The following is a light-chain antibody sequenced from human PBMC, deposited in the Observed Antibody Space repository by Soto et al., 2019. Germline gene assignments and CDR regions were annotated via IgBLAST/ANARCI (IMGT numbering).Light chain of an antibody. J-gene: IGLJ2*01. CDR1: SSNIGAGYD. Sequence: QAVVTQPPSVSGAPGQRVTISCTGSSSNIGAGYDVHWYQQLPGRAPKLLIYGNTNRPSGVPDRFSGSKSGTSASLAITGLQAEDEADYYCLSFDSSLSVVFGGGIKLTVL. CDR3: LSFDSSLSVV. CDR2: GNT. V-gene: IGLV1-40*01.